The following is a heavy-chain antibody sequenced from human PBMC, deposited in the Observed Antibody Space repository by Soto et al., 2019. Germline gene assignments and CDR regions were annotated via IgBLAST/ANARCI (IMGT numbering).Heavy chain of an antibody. Sequence: LRLSCAASGFTFSSYGMHWVRQAPGKGLEWVAVISYDGSNKYYADSVKGRFTISRDNSKNTLYLQMNSLRAEDTAVYYCAKPDSSAGYYFDYWGQGTLVTVSS. CDR3: AKPDSSAGYYFDY. CDR2: ISYDGSNK. V-gene: IGHV3-30*18. J-gene: IGHJ4*02. D-gene: IGHD3-22*01. CDR1: GFTFSSYG.